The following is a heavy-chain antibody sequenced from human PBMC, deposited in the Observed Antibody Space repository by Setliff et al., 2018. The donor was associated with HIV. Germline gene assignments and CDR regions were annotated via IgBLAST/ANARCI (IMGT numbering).Heavy chain of an antibody. CDR2: IYYSVST. V-gene: IGHV4-59*11. CDR3: ARLRYYDILTGYAFDY. J-gene: IGHJ4*02. D-gene: IGHD3-9*01. CDR1: GGSMNSHY. Sequence: SETLSLTCTVSGGSMNSHYWSWIRQSPGGGLEWIGYIYYSVSTKYNPSLKSRVSMSIDTSKNQFSLKMSSVTAADTAVYYCARLRYYDILTGYAFDYWGQGTLVTVSS.